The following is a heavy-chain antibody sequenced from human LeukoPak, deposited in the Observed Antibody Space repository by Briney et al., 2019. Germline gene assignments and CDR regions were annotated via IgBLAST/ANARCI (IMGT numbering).Heavy chain of an antibody. CDR1: GFNVSSSY. V-gene: IGHV3-53*01. Sequence: GGSLRLTCAASGFNVSSSYMSWVRQAPDKGLEWVSVVYSGGITYYADSVKGRFIVSRDNSKNTLYLQMNSLRAEDTAVYYCASRAVAGTDWGQGTLVTVSS. J-gene: IGHJ4*01. CDR2: VYSGGIT. D-gene: IGHD6-19*01. CDR3: ASRAVAGTD.